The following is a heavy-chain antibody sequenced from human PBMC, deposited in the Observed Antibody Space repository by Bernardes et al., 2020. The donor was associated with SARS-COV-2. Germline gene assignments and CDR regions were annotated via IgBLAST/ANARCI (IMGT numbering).Heavy chain of an antibody. D-gene: IGHD1-1*01. CDR3: ARDFTGTEGFYYYYGMDV. V-gene: IGHV1-18*01. J-gene: IGHJ6*04. Sequence: ASVKVSCKASGYTFTSYGINWVRQAPGQGLEWMGWISAFDGNTNYAQKFQGRVTMTRDTSISTAYMELSRLRYDDTAVYYCARDFTGTEGFYYYYGMDVWGKGTTVTVSS. CDR1: GYTFTSYG. CDR2: ISAFDGNT.